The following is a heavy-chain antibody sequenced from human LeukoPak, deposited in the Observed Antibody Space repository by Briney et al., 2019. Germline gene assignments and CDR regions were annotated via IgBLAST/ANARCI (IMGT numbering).Heavy chain of an antibody. CDR1: GFTFSDYY. V-gene: IGHV3-11*06. J-gene: IGHJ4*02. Sequence: GGSLRLSCAASGFTFSDYYMSWIRQAPGKGLEWVSYISSSSSYTNYADSVKGRFTISRDNAKNLLYLQMNSLRAEDTAVYYCASGRHSNYFDYWGQGTLVTVSS. CDR3: ASGRHSNYFDY. D-gene: IGHD4-11*01. CDR2: ISSSSSYT.